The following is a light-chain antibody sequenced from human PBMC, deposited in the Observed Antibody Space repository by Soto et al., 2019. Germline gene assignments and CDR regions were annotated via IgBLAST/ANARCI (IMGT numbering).Light chain of an antibody. Sequence: ALTQPASVSGSPGQSIAISCTGTSCDVGGYDYVSWYQQHPDKAPKLIVYEVTHRPSGVSSRFSGSKSGNTASLTISGLQAEDEADYYCSSLRSGSTRVFGTGTKLTVL. CDR2: EVT. CDR3: SSLRSGSTRV. V-gene: IGLV2-14*01. CDR1: SCDVGGYDY. J-gene: IGLJ1*01.